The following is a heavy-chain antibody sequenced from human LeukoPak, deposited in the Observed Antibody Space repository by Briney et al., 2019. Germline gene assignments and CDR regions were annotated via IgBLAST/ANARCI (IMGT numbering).Heavy chain of an antibody. CDR3: SAGEKFAANY. J-gene: IGHJ4*02. D-gene: IGHD3-10*01. CDR1: GYTFTGYY. V-gene: IGHV1-2*02. CDR2: INPYNDDT. Sequence: ASVKVSCKASGYTFTGYYMHWVRQAPGQGLEWMGWINPYNDDTNYAQKFQDRVTLTWDTSITTACMELIRLTSDDTAMYYCSAGEKFAANYWGQGTLITVSS.